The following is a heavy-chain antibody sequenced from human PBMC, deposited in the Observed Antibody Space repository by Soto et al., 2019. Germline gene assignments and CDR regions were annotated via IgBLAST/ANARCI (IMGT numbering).Heavy chain of an antibody. J-gene: IGHJ4*02. D-gene: IGHD3-3*01. CDR3: AKLGGSGYSGGGEADY. CDR2: ISGSGGST. Sequence: EVQLLESGGGLVQPGGSLRLSCAASGFTFSSYAMSWVRQAPGKGLEWVSAISGSGGSTYYADSVKGRFTISRYNPKNRLYLQVNSLGAEDTPVDYCAKLGGSGYSGGGEADYWGQGTLVTVSS. CDR1: GFTFSSYA. V-gene: IGHV3-23*01.